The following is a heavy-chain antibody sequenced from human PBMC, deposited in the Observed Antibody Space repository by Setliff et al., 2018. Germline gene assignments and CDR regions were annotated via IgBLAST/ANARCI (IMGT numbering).Heavy chain of an antibody. Sequence: ASVKVSCKASGYTLSNSILSWVRQAPGQGLEWVGWISPHNGNTYYAPKFQGTVLMTADTSTTTAYLELRSLRSDDTAVYYCSRLVRFCTRIVCQRLSGDDYWGQGTLVTVSS. V-gene: IGHV1-18*01. J-gene: IGHJ4*02. CDR2: ISPHNGNT. CDR1: GYTLSNSI. D-gene: IGHD3-10*01. CDR3: SRLVRFCTRIVCQRLSGDDY.